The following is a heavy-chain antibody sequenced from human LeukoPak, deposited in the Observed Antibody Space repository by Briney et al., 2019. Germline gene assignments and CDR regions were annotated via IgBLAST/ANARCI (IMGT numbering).Heavy chain of an antibody. CDR1: GGSISSSYYY. Sequence: SETLSLTCTVSGGSISSSYYYWGWIRQPPGKGLEWIGTIYYSGSTYYNPSLKSRVTISVDTSKNQFSLKLSSVTAPDTAVYYCARYEDRNWYFDHWGQGTLVTVSS. D-gene: IGHD1-1*01. V-gene: IGHV4-39*01. CDR2: IYYSGST. J-gene: IGHJ4*02. CDR3: ARYEDRNWYFDH.